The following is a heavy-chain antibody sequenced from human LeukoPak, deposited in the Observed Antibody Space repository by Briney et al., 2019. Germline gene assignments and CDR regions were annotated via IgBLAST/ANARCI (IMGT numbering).Heavy chain of an antibody. J-gene: IGHJ4*02. Sequence: PGGSLRLSCAASGFTFSSYWMHWVRQAPGKGLEWVSVIYSGGSTYYADSVKGRFTISRDNSKNTLYLQMNSLRAEDTAVYYCAGDLGDYWGQGTLVTVSS. D-gene: IGHD3-16*01. CDR3: AGDLGDY. CDR2: IYSGGST. V-gene: IGHV3-53*01. CDR1: GFTFSSYW.